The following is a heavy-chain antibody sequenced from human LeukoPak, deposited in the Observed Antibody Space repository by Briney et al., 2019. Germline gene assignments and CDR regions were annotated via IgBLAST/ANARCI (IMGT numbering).Heavy chain of an antibody. CDR1: GFTFSSYA. CDR2: ISYDGSNK. V-gene: IGHV3-30*04. J-gene: IGHJ4*02. CDR3: ARGGDFDY. Sequence: GGSLRLSCAASGFTFSSYAMRWVRQAPGKGLEWVAVISYDGSNKYYADSVRGRFTISRDNSKNTLYLQMNSLRAEDTAVYYCARGGDFDYWGQGTLVTVSS.